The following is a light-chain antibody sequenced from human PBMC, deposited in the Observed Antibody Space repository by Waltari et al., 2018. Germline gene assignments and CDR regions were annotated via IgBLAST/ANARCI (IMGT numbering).Light chain of an antibody. CDR1: SSDVGGYNY. CDR2: DVS. CDR3: SSYTSSSTWE. Sequence: QSALTQPASVSGSPGQSITISCTGTSSDVGGYNYLSWYQQHPGKAPKLMIYDVSKRPSGVSNRFSGSKSGNTASLTISGLQAEDEADYYCSSYTSSSTWEFGGGTKLTVL. V-gene: IGLV2-14*01. J-gene: IGLJ3*02.